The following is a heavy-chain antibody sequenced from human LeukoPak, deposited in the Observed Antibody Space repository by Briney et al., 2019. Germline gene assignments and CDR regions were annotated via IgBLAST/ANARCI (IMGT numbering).Heavy chain of an antibody. CDR3: ARFPLRQWLGFDY. V-gene: IGHV1-2*02. CDR2: INPNSGGP. Sequence: ASVKVSCKASGYTFTGYYMHWVRQAPRQGLEWMGWINPNSGGPNYAQKFQGRVTLTRDTSISIAYMGMSRLRSDDPTEYYRARFPLRQWLGFDYWGQGTLVTVSS. D-gene: IGHD6-19*01. J-gene: IGHJ4*02. CDR1: GYTFTGYY.